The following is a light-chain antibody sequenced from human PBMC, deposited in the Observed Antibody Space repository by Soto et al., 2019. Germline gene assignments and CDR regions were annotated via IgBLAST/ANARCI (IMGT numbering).Light chain of an antibody. Sequence: ESDLTQSRSTRSLSPGERATLSCRASQSVSSYLAWYQQKPGQAPRLLIYDASNRATGIPARFSGSGSGTDFTLTISSLEPEDFAVYYCQQRSNWPGTFGQGTKVDIK. CDR1: QSVSSY. J-gene: IGKJ1*01. CDR2: DAS. V-gene: IGKV3-11*01. CDR3: QQRSNWPGT.